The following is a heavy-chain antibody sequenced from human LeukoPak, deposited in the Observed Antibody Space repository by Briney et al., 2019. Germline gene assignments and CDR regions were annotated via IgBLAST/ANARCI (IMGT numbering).Heavy chain of an antibody. V-gene: IGHV3-33*01. J-gene: IGHJ4*02. D-gene: IGHD7-27*01. CDR2: IWYDGSNK. Sequence: GGSLRLSCAASGFTFSSYGMHWARQAPGKGLEGVAVIWYDGSNKYYADSVKGRFTISRDNSKNTLYLQMNSLRAEDTAVYYCAREETGESYYFDYWGQGTLVTVSS. CDR1: GFTFSSYG. CDR3: AREETGESYYFDY.